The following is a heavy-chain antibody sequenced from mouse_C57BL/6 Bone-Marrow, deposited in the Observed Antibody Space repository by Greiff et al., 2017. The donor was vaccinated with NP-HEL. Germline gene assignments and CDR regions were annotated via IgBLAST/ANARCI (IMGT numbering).Heavy chain of an antibody. J-gene: IGHJ2*01. CDR2: ISSGGSYT. D-gene: IGHD2-14*01. CDR1: GFTFSSYG. CDR3: ARRGTGTLDY. V-gene: IGHV5-6*01. Sequence: DVHLVESGGDLVKPGGSLKLSCAASGFTFSSYGMSWVRQTPDKRLEWVATISSGGSYTYYPDSVKGRFTISRDNAKNTLYLQMSSLKSEDTAMYYCARRGTGTLDYWGQGTTLTVSS.